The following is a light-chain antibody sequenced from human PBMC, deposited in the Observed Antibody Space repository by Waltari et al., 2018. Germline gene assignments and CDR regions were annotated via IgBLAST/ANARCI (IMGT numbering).Light chain of an antibody. Sequence: EIVMTQSPATLSVSPGERATLSCRASQSVSSNLAWYQQKPGQAPRLLIYGASTRATGIPARCRGSGSGTEFTLTISSLQSEDFAVYYCQQYNNWPPGRTFGQGTKVEIK. V-gene: IGKV3-15*01. CDR3: QQYNNWPPGRT. J-gene: IGKJ1*01. CDR2: GAS. CDR1: QSVSSN.